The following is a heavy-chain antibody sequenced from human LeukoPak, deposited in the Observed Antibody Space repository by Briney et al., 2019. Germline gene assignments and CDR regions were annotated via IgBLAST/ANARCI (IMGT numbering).Heavy chain of an antibody. CDR3: ARTMWGFDY. V-gene: IGHV3-48*03. J-gene: IGHJ4*02. Sequence: GGSLRHSCASSGFAFSDYEMNWVRQAPGKGLEWVSYISSSGSIIYYADSVKGRFTISRDNAKRSLFLQMNSLRVEDTAVYYCARTMWGFDYWGQGTLVTVSS. CDR1: GFAFSDYE. CDR2: ISSSGSII. D-gene: IGHD7-27*01.